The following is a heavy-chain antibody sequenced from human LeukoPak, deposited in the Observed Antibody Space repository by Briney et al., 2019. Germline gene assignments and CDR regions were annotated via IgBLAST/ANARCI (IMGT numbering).Heavy chain of an antibody. J-gene: IGHJ4*02. CDR1: EFTLSSLW. CDR3: ASRPSDISYYGVFDF. Sequence: GGSLRLSCVVSEFTLSSLWMSWVRQIPGKGLEWVANIKQDGSEMYYVDSVKGRFTISRDNAKNSLYLQMNSLRVEDTGVYYCASRPSDISYYGVFDFWGQGSLVTVSS. CDR2: IKQDGSEM. V-gene: IGHV3-7*01. D-gene: IGHD3-10*01.